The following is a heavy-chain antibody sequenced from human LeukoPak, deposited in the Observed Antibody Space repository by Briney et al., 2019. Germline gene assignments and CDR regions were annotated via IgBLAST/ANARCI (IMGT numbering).Heavy chain of an antibody. D-gene: IGHD2-2*01. CDR1: GGTFSSYA. V-gene: IGHV1-69*13. J-gene: IGHJ4*02. CDR2: IIPIFGTA. Sequence: SVKVSCKASGGTFSSYAISWVRQAPGQGLEWMGGIIPIFGTANYARKFQGRVTITADESTSTAYMELSSLRSEDTAVYYCARELGDCSSTSCYDYWGQGTLVTVSS. CDR3: ARELGDCSSTSCYDY.